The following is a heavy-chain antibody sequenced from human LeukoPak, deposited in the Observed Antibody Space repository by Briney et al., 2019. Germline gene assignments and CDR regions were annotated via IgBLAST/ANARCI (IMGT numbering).Heavy chain of an antibody. CDR3: ARSSSPYRNYNWFDP. J-gene: IGHJ5*02. Sequence: SETLSLTCTVSGGSISSYYWGWIRQPPGKGLEWIGSIYYSGSTYYNPSLKSRVTISVDTSKNQFSLKLSSVTVADTAVYYCARSSSPYRNYNWFDPWGQGTLVTVSS. CDR1: GGSISSYY. D-gene: IGHD6-13*01. CDR2: IYYSGST. V-gene: IGHV4-39*07.